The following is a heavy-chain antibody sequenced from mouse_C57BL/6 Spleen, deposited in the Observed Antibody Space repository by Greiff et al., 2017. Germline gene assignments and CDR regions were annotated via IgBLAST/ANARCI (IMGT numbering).Heavy chain of an antibody. V-gene: IGHV5-6*02. CDR2: ISSGGSYT. D-gene: IGHD2-4*01. J-gene: IGHJ2*01. CDR1: GFTFSSYG. CDR3: ARHYDYDY. Sequence: DVKLVESGGDLVKPGGSLKLSCAASGFTFSSYGMSWVRQTPDKRLEWVATISSGGSYTYYPDSVKGRFTISRDNAKNTLYLQMSSLKSEDTAMYYCARHYDYDYWGQGTTLPVSS.